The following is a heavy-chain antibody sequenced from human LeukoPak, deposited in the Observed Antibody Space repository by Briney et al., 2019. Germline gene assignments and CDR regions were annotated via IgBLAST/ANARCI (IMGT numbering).Heavy chain of an antibody. V-gene: IGHV6-1*01. D-gene: IGHD3-22*01. CDR3: ARDYDSSGYYPGGFDY. Sequence: WQTLSLTCAISGDSVSSNSAAWNWIRQSPSRGLEWLGRTYYRSKWYNDYAVSVKSRITINPDTSKNQFSLQLNSVTPEDTAVYYCARDYDSSGYYPGGFDYWGQGTLVTVSS. J-gene: IGHJ4*02. CDR2: TYYRSKWYN. CDR1: GDSVSSNSAA.